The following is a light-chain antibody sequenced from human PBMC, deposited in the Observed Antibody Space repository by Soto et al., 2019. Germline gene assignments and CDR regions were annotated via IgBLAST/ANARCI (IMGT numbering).Light chain of an antibody. CDR1: SSNIGSNT. CDR2: ISN. CDR3: AAWDDSLNGQV. Sequence: QSVLTQPASVSGSPGQRVTISCSGXSSNIGSNTVSWYQQLPGAAPKLLIYISNERPSGVPDRFSGSKSGTSASLAISGLQSEYEAEYYCAAWDDSLNGQVFGGGTKHTVL. V-gene: IGLV1-44*01. J-gene: IGLJ2*01.